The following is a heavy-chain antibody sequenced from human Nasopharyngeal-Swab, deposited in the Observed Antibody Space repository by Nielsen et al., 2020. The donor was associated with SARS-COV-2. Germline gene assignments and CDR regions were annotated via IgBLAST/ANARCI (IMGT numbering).Heavy chain of an antibody. CDR2: IRSKAYGGTT. Sequence: GESLKISCTASGFTFGDYAISWFRQAPGKGLEWVGFIRSKAYGGTTEYAASVKGRFTISRDDDKSIAYLQMNSLKTEDTAVYYCTRVSGHWYFDLWGRGTLVTVSS. CDR1: GFTFGDYA. J-gene: IGHJ2*01. CDR3: TRVSGHWYFDL. V-gene: IGHV3-49*03.